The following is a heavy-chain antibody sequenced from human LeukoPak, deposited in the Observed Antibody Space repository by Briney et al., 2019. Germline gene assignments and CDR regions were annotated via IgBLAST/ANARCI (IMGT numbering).Heavy chain of an antibody. V-gene: IGHV3-30*02. CDR1: GFTFSSYG. J-gene: IGHJ3*02. CDR3: AKALYSSGPDAFDI. Sequence: GGSLRLSCAASGFTFSSYGMHWVRQAPGKGLEWVAMIRYDGRNKYYEESVKGRFTISRDNSKNTLYLQMNSLRAEDTAVYYCAKALYSSGPDAFDIWGQGTMITVSS. D-gene: IGHD6-25*01. CDR2: IRYDGRNK.